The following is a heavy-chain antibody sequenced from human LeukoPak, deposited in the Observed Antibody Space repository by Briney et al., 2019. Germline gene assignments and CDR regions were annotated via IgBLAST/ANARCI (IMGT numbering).Heavy chain of an antibody. V-gene: IGHV3-15*07. J-gene: IGHJ1*01. CDR3: TTNSGSVTNLFPAL. D-gene: IGHD2-8*01. CDR1: GFTFSDAW. CDR2: IKSKISGGTI. Sequence: GGSLRLSCGVSGFTFSDAWMNWVRQAPGKGLEWVALIKSKISGGTIDYAAPVKDRFIISRDDSRDTLFLQMNSLRTEDTAMYYCTTNSGSVTNLFPALWGQGTLVTVSS.